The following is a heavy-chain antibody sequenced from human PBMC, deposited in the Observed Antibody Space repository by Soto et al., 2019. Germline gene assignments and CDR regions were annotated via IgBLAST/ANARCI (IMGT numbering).Heavy chain of an antibody. V-gene: IGHV4-34*01. D-gene: IGHD5-12*01. CDR2: INHSGST. Sequence: PSETLSLTCTVSGGSISSYYWSWIRQPPGKGLEWIGEINHSGSTNYNPSLKSRVTISVDTSKNQFSLKLSSVTAADTAVYYCAREVATTSHFDYWGQGTLVTVS. CDR1: GGSISSYY. J-gene: IGHJ4*02. CDR3: AREVATTSHFDY.